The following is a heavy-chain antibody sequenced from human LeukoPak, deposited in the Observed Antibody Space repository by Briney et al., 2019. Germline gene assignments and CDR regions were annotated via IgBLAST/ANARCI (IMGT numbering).Heavy chain of an antibody. D-gene: IGHD6-19*01. CDR3: ARWYSSGWAFDY. CDR2: IHYSGST. J-gene: IGHJ4*02. Sequence: SETLSLTCTVSGGTISSYYWNWIRQPPGKGLEWIGYIHYSGSTKYNPSLKSRVTISVDTSKNQFSLKLSSVTATDTAVYYCARWYSSGWAFDYWGQGTLVTASS. CDR1: GGTISSYY. V-gene: IGHV4-59*08.